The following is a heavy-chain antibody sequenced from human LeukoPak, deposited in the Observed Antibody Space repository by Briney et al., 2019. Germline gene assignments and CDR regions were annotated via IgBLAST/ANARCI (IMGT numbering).Heavy chain of an antibody. V-gene: IGHV3-48*03. D-gene: IGHD1-14*01. CDR3: ARDREATGDYFDY. CDR2: ISGSGTTI. Sequence: GGSLRLSCVASGFTFSSYEMSWVRQAPGKGLEWVSEISGSGTTIFYADSVKGRFTVSRDNAKNSLYLQMNSLRAEDTAVYYCARDREATGDYFDYWGQGTLVTVSS. CDR1: GFTFSSYE. J-gene: IGHJ4*02.